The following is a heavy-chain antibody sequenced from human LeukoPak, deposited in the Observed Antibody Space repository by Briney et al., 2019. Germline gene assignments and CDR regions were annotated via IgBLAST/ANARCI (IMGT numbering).Heavy chain of an antibody. Sequence: PGGSLRLSCAASGFTFSSYWMSWVRQAPGKGLEWVANIKQDGSEKYYVDSVKGRFTISRDNAKNSLYLQMNSLRAEDTAVYYCASIAAAGVFDYWGQGTLVTVS. J-gene: IGHJ4*02. D-gene: IGHD6-13*01. CDR1: GFTFSSYW. CDR2: IKQDGSEK. CDR3: ASIAAAGVFDY. V-gene: IGHV3-7*03.